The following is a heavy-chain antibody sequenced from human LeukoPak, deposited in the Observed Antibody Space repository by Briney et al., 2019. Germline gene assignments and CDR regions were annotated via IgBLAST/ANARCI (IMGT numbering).Heavy chain of an antibody. Sequence: GGSLRLSCAASGFTFSSYGMHWVRQAPGKGLEWVAVISYDGSNKYYADSVKGRFTISRDNSKNTLNLQMNSLRAEDTAVYYCAKETTLGYFDYWGQGTLVTVSS. CDR1: GFTFSSYG. CDR3: AKETTLGYFDY. J-gene: IGHJ4*02. V-gene: IGHV3-30*18. CDR2: ISYDGSNK. D-gene: IGHD1-1*01.